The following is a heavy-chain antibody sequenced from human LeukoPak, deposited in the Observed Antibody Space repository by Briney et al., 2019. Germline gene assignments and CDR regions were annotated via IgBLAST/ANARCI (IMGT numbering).Heavy chain of an antibody. CDR1: GFTFSSYG. CDR3: ARDPLDYYGSGSWFDP. V-gene: IGHV3-30*03. Sequence: GGTLRLSCAASGFTFSSYGMSWVRQAPGKGLEWVAVISYDGSNKYYADSVKGRFTISRDNSKNTLYLQMNSLRAEDTAVYYCARDPLDYYGSGSWFDPWGQGTLVTVSS. CDR2: ISYDGSNK. D-gene: IGHD3-10*01. J-gene: IGHJ5*02.